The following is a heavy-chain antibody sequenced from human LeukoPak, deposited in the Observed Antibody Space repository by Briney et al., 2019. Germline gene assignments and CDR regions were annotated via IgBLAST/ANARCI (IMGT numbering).Heavy chain of an antibody. Sequence: ASVKVSCKASGYSFTSYYIHWVRQAPGQGLEWMGWINPNSGGTKYAQTIQGRVTLTRDTSVTTAYMELSSLRSDDTAVYYCAKARRISPAGTDWLDPWGQGTLVTVSS. CDR1: GYSFTSYY. CDR3: AKARRISPAGTDWLDP. J-gene: IGHJ5*02. V-gene: IGHV1-2*02. D-gene: IGHD6-13*01. CDR2: INPNSGGT.